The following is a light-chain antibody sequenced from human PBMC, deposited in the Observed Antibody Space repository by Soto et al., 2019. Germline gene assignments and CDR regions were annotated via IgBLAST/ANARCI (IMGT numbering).Light chain of an antibody. CDR3: QQCNNWPRT. J-gene: IGKJ1*01. CDR1: ERFTNY. V-gene: IGKV3-15*01. Sequence: EIVMTQSPATLSVSPGERGTLSCMASERFTNYLAWYQQKPGQAPRLLVYDASTRAAALAARFSGGGYGTESILTISRLQSEDFAFYYCQQCNNWPRTFGQGTKVDI. CDR2: DAS.